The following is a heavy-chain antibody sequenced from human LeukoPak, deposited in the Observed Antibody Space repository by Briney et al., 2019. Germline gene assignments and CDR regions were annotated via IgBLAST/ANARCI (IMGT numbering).Heavy chain of an antibody. CDR2: IYYSGST. CDR1: GGSISSGDYY. CDR3: ARALTRSSGYYLSPRPLDY. J-gene: IGHJ4*02. V-gene: IGHV4-30-4*01. Sequence: PSQTLSLTCTVSGGSISSGDYYWSWIRQPPGKGLEWIGYIYYSGSTYYNPSLRSRVTISVDTSKNQFSLKLSSVTAADTAVYYCARALTRSSGYYLSPRPLDYWGQGTLVTVSS. D-gene: IGHD3-22*01.